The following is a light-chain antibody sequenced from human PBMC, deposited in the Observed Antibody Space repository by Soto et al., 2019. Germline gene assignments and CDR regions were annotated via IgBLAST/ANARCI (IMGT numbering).Light chain of an antibody. CDR3: QHYNSYSEA. CDR1: QSISSW. J-gene: IGKJ1*01. V-gene: IGKV1-5*03. CDR2: KAS. Sequence: DIQMTQSPSTLSASLVDRVTITCRASQSISSWLAWYQQKPGKATKLLIYKASTLKSGVPSRFSGSGSGTEFTLTISSLQPDDFANYYCQHYNSYSEAFGQGNKV.